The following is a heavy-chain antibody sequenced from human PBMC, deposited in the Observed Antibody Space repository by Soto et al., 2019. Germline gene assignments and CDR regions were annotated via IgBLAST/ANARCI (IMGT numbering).Heavy chain of an antibody. CDR3: TRGRSTGWHYLDY. CDR2: TYYRSKWYN. V-gene: IGHV6-1*01. Sequence: PSQTLSLTCAISGDFVASNSAALNSSMQSPARGLEWLGRTYYRSKWYNEYAVSVKSRISINPDTSTNQFSLQLSSVTPDDTAVYYCTRGRSTGWHYLDYWGQGNLVTVSS. D-gene: IGHD6-19*01. CDR1: GDFVASNSAA. J-gene: IGHJ4*02.